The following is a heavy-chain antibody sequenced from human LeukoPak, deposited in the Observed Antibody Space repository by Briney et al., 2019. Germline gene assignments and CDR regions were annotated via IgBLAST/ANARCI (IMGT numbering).Heavy chain of an antibody. CDR2: IRSKANSYAT. CDR3: ARTLSVTTPIPDV. Sequence: GGSLRLSCAASGFTFSGSTMHWVRQASGKGLEWVGRIRSKANSYATAYAASVKGRFTISRDNAKNSLYLQMNSLRAEDTAVYYCARTLSVTTPIPDVWGQGTTVTVSS. D-gene: IGHD4-17*01. CDR1: GFTFSGST. J-gene: IGHJ6*02. V-gene: IGHV3-73*01.